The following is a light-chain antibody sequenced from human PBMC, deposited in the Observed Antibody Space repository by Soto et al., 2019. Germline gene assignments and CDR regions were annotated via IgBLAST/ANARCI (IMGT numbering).Light chain of an antibody. J-gene: IGKJ4*01. Sequence: EIVLTQSPGTLSLSPGERATLSCRASQSVITSYLAWYQQKPGQAPRFLIYGASTRATGIPARFSGSGSGTEFTLTISSLQSEDFAVYYCQQYDNWPLTFGGGTKVDIK. CDR3: QQYDNWPLT. CDR1: QSVITSY. V-gene: IGKV3-15*01. CDR2: GAS.